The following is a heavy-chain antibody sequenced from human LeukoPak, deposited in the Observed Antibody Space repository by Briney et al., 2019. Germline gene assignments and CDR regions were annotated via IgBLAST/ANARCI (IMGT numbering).Heavy chain of an antibody. D-gene: IGHD6-19*01. CDR2: IHYSGST. CDR3: AREQAVAGTNAFDI. CDR1: GGSISSSNW. V-gene: IGHV4-4*02. Sequence: SETLSLTCAVSGGSISSSNWWSWVRQPPEKGLEWIGYIHYSGSTSYNPSLKSRVTMSVDTSNDQFSLKLSSVTAADTAVYYCAREQAVAGTNAFDIWGQGTMVTVSS. J-gene: IGHJ3*02.